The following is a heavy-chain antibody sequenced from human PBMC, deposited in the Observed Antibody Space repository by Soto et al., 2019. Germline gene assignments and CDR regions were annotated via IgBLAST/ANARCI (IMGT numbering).Heavy chain of an antibody. CDR2: ISYDGSNK. J-gene: IGHJ4*02. CDR1: GFTFSSYG. CDR3: AKDLGYCSGGSCYGFDY. D-gene: IGHD2-15*01. V-gene: IGHV3-30*18. Sequence: QVQLVESGGGVVQPGRSLRLSCAASGFTFSSYGMHWVRQAPGKGLEWVAVISYDGSNKYYADSVKGRFTISRDNSKNTLYLQMTSLRAEDTAVYYCAKDLGYCSGGSCYGFDYWGQGTLVTVSS.